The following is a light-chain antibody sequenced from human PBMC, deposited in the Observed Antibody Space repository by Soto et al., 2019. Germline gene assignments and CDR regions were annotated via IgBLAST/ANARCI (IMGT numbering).Light chain of an antibody. CDR3: SSYTTSRTLV. Sequence: QSVLAQPASVSGSPGQSITISCTGTSSEVGGYNYVSWYQQHPGKVLKLMIFEVSNRPSGVSNRFSGSKSCNTASLTISGLHAEDEADYYCSSYTTSRTLVFGPGSKVTVL. CDR2: EVS. V-gene: IGLV2-14*01. CDR1: SSEVGGYNY. J-gene: IGLJ1*01.